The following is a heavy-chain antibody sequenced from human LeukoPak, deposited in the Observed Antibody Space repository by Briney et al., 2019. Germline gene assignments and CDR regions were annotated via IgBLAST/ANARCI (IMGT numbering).Heavy chain of an antibody. Sequence: ASVKVSCEASGSLFSVYYMHWVRQVPGQGLEWMGWISAYNGNTNYAQKLQGRVTMTTDTSTSTAYMELRSLRSDDTAVYYCARNFAFSGYSPWGQGTLVTVSS. CDR2: ISAYNGNT. V-gene: IGHV1-18*04. CDR1: GSLFSVYY. D-gene: IGHD5-12*01. J-gene: IGHJ5*02. CDR3: ARNFAFSGYSP.